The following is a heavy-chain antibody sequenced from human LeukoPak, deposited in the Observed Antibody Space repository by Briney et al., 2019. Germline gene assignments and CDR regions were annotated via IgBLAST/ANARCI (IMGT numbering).Heavy chain of an antibody. CDR3: ARATETFSWFLQH. Sequence: SETLSLTCSVSGGSIGSYYWSWIRQPPGKGLEWIGHLSNSGSTNYNPSLKSRVTISVDTSKNQFPLKLNSVTAADTAVYYCARATETFSWFLQHWGQGTLVTVSS. D-gene: IGHD6-13*01. J-gene: IGHJ1*01. V-gene: IGHV4-59*01. CDR2: LSNSGST. CDR1: GGSIGSYY.